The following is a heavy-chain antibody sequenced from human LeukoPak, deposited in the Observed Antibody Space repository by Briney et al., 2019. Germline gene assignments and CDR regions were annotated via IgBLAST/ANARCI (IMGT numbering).Heavy chain of an antibody. J-gene: IGHJ5*02. CDR2: IYSDNT. CDR1: GFTVSSNS. V-gene: IGHV3-66*03. CDR3: AKDRVATAPYNWFDP. Sequence: GGSLRLSCTVSGFTVSSNSMSWVRQAPGKGLEWVSFIYSDNTHYSYSVKGRFTISRDNSKNTLYLQMNSLRAEDTAVYYCAKDRVATAPYNWFDPGGQGTLVTVSS. D-gene: IGHD5-12*01.